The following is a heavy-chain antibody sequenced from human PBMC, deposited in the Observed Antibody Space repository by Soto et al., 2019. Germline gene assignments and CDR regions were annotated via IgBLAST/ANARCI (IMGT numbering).Heavy chain of an antibody. CDR1: GFTFSSYW. CDR2: IKQDGSEK. V-gene: IGHV3-7*03. J-gene: IGHJ5*02. Sequence: GGSLRLSCAASGFTFSSYWMSWVRQAPGKGLEWVANIKQDGSEKYYVDSVKGRFTISRDNAKNSLYLQMNSLRSDDTAVYYCARVPTFKVWELPPGPWGQGTLVTVSS. CDR3: ARVPTFKVWELPPGP. D-gene: IGHD1-26*01.